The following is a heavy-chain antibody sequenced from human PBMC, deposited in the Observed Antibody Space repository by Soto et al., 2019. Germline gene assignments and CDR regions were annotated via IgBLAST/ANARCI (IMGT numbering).Heavy chain of an antibody. V-gene: IGHV2-5*02. Sequence: QITLKESGPTLVKPTQTLTLTCTFSGFSLSTSGVGVGWIRQPPGKALEWLALIYWDDDKRYSPSLKSRLTITKDNSENQVVLTMTHMDPVDTATYACAHSRQQAVVVVAANFDYWRQGTLVTVSS. J-gene: IGHJ4*02. CDR2: IYWDDDK. CDR1: GFSLSTSGVG. D-gene: IGHD2-15*01. CDR3: AHSRQQAVVVVAANFDY.